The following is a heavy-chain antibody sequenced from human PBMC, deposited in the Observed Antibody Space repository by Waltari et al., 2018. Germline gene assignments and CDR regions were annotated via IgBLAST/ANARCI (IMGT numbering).Heavy chain of an antibody. CDR2: IIPIFGTA. CDR3: TRGEPAAIPYFDY. CDR1: GGTFSRYA. V-gene: IGHV1-69*12. Sequence: QVQLVQSGAEVKKRGASVKVACKASGGTFSRYASSWVRQAPGQGLEWMGGIIPIFGTANYAQNFQGRVTITADESTSTAYMELSSLRSEDTAVYYCTRGEPAAIPYFDYWGQGTLVTVSS. J-gene: IGHJ4*02. D-gene: IGHD2-2*02.